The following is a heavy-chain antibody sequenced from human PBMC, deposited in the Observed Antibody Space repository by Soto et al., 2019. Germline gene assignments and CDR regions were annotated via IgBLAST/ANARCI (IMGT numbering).Heavy chain of an antibody. J-gene: IGHJ5*02. CDR2: IILALGTP. Sequence: QVLLVQSGAEMKQPGSSVSVSCKASGDSFTNYAFTWVRQAPGQGPEWLGGIILALGTPHYSQRFQGRHTITAAESTSQVYMELGSLSPDDPAVSCCGRYCTNTQCRGGYYLDLWGQGTLLAVSS. CDR1: GDSFTNYA. D-gene: IGHD2-8*01. V-gene: IGHV1-69*01. CDR3: GRYCTNTQCRGGYYLDL.